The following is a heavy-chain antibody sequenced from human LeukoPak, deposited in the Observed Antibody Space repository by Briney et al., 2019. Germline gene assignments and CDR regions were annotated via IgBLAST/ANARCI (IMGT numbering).Heavy chain of an antibody. CDR2: IIPIFGTA. CDR1: GGTFSSYA. V-gene: IGHV1-69*13. CDR3: ARGSGYYYWVPYFDY. J-gene: IGHJ4*02. Sequence: SVKVSCKASGGTFSSYAISWVRQAPGQGLEWMGGIIPIFGTANYAQKFQGRVTITADESTSTAYMELRSLRSDDTAVYYCARGSGYYYWVPYFDYWGQGTLVTVSS. D-gene: IGHD3-22*01.